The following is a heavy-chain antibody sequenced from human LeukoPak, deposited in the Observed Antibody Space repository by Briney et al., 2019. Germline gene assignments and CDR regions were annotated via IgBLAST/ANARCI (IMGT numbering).Heavy chain of an antibody. Sequence: SETLSLTCAVYGGSFSGYYWSWIRQPPGKGLEWIGEINHSGSTNYNPSLKSRVTISVDTSKNQFSLKLSSVTPEDTAVYYCARDSASGDLTPFFDYWGQGTLVTVSS. CDR1: GGSFSGYY. V-gene: IGHV4-34*01. CDR3: ARDSASGDLTPFFDY. CDR2: INHSGST. D-gene: IGHD7-27*01. J-gene: IGHJ4*02.